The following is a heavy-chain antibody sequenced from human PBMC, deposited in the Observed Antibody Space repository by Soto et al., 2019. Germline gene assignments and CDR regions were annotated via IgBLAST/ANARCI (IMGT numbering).Heavy chain of an antibody. CDR1: GFTFSSYA. Sequence: ESGGGVVQPGRSLRLSCAASGFTFSSYAMHWVRQAPGKGLEWVAVISYDGSNKYYADSVKGRFTISRDNSKNTLYLQMNSLRAEDTAVYYCARDRRWLQFDCDYYYGMDVWGQGTTVTVSS. D-gene: IGHD5-12*01. J-gene: IGHJ6*02. CDR3: ARDRRWLQFDCDYYYGMDV. CDR2: ISYDGSNK. V-gene: IGHV3-30-3*01.